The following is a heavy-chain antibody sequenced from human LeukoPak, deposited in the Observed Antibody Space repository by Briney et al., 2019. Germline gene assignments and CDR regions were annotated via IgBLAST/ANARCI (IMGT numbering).Heavy chain of an antibody. CDR1: GFTFDDYA. D-gene: IGHD3-22*01. CDR2: VSWNSGSI. V-gene: IGHV3-9*03. J-gene: IGHJ4*02. Sequence: PGGSLRLSCAASGFTFDDYAMHWVRQAPGKGLEWVSGVSWNSGSIGYADSVKGRFTISRDNAKNSLYLQMNSLRAEDMALYYCAKDSDYDSSGYHGPFDYWGQGTLVTVSS. CDR3: AKDSDYDSSGYHGPFDY.